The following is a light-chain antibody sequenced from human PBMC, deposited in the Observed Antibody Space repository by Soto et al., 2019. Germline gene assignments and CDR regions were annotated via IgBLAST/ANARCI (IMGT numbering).Light chain of an antibody. CDR2: DAS. J-gene: IGKJ1*01. Sequence: ILMPQSPATLSVSPGERATLSCRASQSVSNNLAWYQQKPGQAPRLLIYDASTRATGIPARFSGSGSGTEFTLTISGLLSEDFAVYYCQQYNNWPPWTFGQGTKVEIK. CDR1: QSVSNN. V-gene: IGKV3-15*01. CDR3: QQYNNWPPWT.